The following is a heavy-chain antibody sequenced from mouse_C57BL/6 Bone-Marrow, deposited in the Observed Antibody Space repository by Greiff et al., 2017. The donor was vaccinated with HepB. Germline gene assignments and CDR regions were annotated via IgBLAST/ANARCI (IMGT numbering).Heavy chain of an antibody. V-gene: IGHV2-9-1*01. Sequence: QVQLKQSGPGLVAPSQSLSITCTVSGFSLTSYAISWVRQPPGKGLEWLGVIWTGGGTTYNSALKSRLSISKDNSKSQVFLKMNSLQTDDTARYYCAKIIYYGYDGLAYWGQGTLVTVSA. CDR1: GFSLTSYA. D-gene: IGHD2-2*01. J-gene: IGHJ3*01. CDR3: AKIIYYGYDGLAY. CDR2: IWTGGGT.